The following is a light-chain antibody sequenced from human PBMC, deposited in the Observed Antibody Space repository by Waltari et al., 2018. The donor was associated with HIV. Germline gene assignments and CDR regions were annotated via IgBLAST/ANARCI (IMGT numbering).Light chain of an antibody. V-gene: IGLV2-14*01. Sequence: QSALTQPASVSGSPGQSITISCTGTRSDVGGYNYVSWYQQPPGKAPKLMIYEVSHRPSGVSNRFSGSKSGNKASLTISGLQAEDEADYYCSSYTSSSTLVVFGGGTKLTVL. CDR1: RSDVGGYNY. CDR2: EVS. CDR3: SSYTSSSTLVV. J-gene: IGLJ2*01.